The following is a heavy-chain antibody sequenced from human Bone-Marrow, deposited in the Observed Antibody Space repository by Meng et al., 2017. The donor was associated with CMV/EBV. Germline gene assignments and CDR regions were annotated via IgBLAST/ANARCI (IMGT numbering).Heavy chain of an antibody. CDR3: ARRVARRGYYGMAV. J-gene: IGHJ6*01. Sequence: SETLSLTCTVSGGPVSGDDYYWTWIRQSPGKGLEWIGYVYYSGSTHYNPSLKSRVTLSVDTSTNQFSLNLNSVTATDTAVYYCARRVARRGYYGMAVWGQGPTVTCSS. CDR2: VYYSGST. D-gene: IGHD3-3*01. V-gene: IGHV4-61*08. CDR1: GGPVSGDDYY.